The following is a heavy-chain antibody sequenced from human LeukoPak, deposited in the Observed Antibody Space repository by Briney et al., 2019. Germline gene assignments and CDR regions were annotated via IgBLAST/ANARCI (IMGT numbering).Heavy chain of an antibody. Sequence: GGSLRLSCATSGFTFSSYAMSWVRQAPGKGLEWVSAIRGSGDMTYYADSVKGRFTISRDNSKNTLYLQMNSLRAEDTAVYYCAKDRDFSKVQVELDYWGQGTLVTVSS. CDR2: IRGSGDMT. J-gene: IGHJ4*02. D-gene: IGHD3-3*01. V-gene: IGHV3-23*01. CDR3: AKDRDFSKVQVELDY. CDR1: GFTFSSYA.